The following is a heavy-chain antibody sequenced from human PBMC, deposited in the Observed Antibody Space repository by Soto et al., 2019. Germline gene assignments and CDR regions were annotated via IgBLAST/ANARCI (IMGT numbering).Heavy chain of an antibody. Sequence: QVQLVESGGGVVQPGRSLRLSCAASGFTFSIYPMHWVRQAPGKGLEWVAVLSYDGSNIHYADSVKGRFTISRDNSKNKLYLQMSSLRPEDTAVYYCVRIETYSSSWENWGKGTLVTVYS. D-gene: IGHD6-13*01. V-gene: IGHV3-30-3*01. CDR1: GFTFSIYP. CDR2: LSYDGSNI. J-gene: IGHJ4*02. CDR3: VRIETYSSSWEN.